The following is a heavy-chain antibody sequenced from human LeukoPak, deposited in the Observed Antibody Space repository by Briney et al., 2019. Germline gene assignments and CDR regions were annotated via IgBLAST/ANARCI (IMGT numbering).Heavy chain of an antibody. CDR2: IYYSGST. Sequence: SETLSLTCTVSGGSISSGDYYWSWIRQPPGKGLEWIGYIYYSGSTYYIPSLKSRLTISVDMAQNQFSLKLSSVTAADTALYFCARTRIRYQLPTAFDYWGQGTLVTVSS. D-gene: IGHD2-2*01. CDR3: ARTRIRYQLPTAFDY. CDR1: GGSISSGDYY. V-gene: IGHV4-30-4*08. J-gene: IGHJ4*02.